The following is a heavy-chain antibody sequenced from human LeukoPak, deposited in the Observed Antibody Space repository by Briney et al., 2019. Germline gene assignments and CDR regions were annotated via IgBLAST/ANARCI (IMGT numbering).Heavy chain of an antibody. V-gene: IGHV4-34*01. Sequence: SETLPLTCAVSGGSFSGYYWTWIRQPPGKGLEWIGEINHSGSANYNPSLMSRVTISLDTSKNHFSLNLSSVTAADTAVYYCARGQGTVTTHWGQGTLVTVSS. CDR3: ARGQGTVTTH. CDR1: GGSFSGYY. CDR2: INHSGSA. J-gene: IGHJ4*02. D-gene: IGHD4-11*01.